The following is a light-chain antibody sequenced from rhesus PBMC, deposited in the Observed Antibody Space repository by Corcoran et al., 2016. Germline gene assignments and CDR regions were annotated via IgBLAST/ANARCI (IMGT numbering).Light chain of an antibody. Sequence: AIQMTQSPSSLSASVGDTVTITCRASQSIGSNLAWYQQKPGKVPKLLIYAASTLQSEVPSRFSGSGSGTDFTLTISSLQPEDVATYYWQKCDSAPPWTFGQGTKVEIK. V-gene: IGKV1-59*02. CDR2: AAS. CDR1: QSIGSN. J-gene: IGKJ1*01. CDR3: QKCDSAPPWT.